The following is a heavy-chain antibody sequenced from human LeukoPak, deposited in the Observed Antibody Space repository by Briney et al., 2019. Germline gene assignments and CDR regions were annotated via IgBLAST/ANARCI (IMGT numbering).Heavy chain of an antibody. CDR3: TRPVVPAAINFDYYYYMDV. CDR1: GFTFGDFA. D-gene: IGHD2-2*02. Sequence: PGGTLRLYGTGSGFTFGDFALSCVRQAPGMGWVWGVFIRSKGYGGSTEYAASVKGRFTISRDDSKSIAYLQMTSLQTEDTAVYYCTRPVVPAAINFDYYYYMDVWGKGTTVTVSS. J-gene: IGHJ6*03. V-gene: IGHV3-49*04. CDR2: IRSKGYGGST.